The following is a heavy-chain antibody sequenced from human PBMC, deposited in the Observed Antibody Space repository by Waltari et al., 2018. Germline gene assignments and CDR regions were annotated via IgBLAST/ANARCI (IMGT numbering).Heavy chain of an antibody. D-gene: IGHD6-6*01. J-gene: IGHJ6*03. Sequence: QVQLQESGPGLVKPSETLSLTCTVSGGPISSYYWSWIRQPAGKGLEWIGRIYTSGSTNYNPSLKSRVTMSVDTSKNQFSLKLSSVTAADTAVYYCARGGTNYSSSSGFDYYYMDVWGKGTTVTVSS. V-gene: IGHV4-4*07. CDR3: ARGGTNYSSSSGFDYYYMDV. CDR2: IYTSGST. CDR1: GGPISSYY.